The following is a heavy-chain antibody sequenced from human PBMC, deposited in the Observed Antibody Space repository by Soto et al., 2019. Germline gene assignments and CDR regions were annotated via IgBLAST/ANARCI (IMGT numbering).Heavy chain of an antibody. CDR1: GYSFTSYW. Sequence: PGESLKISCKGSGYSFTSYWISWVRQMPGKGLEWMGRIDPSDSYTNYSPSFQGHVTISADKSISTAYLQWSSLKASDTAMYYCARHPGAYYGSGSYYKPWFDPWGQGTLVTVSS. CDR3: ARHPGAYYGSGSYYKPWFDP. V-gene: IGHV5-10-1*01. J-gene: IGHJ5*02. D-gene: IGHD3-10*01. CDR2: IDPSDSYT.